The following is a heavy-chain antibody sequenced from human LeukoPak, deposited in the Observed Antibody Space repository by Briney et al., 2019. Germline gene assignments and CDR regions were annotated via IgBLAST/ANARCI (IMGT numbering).Heavy chain of an antibody. CDR1: GASIRSGDYY. CDR2: IYDSGST. CDR3: ARDCSGGSCYGAFDI. Sequence: SQTLSLTCTVSGASIRSGDYYWSWLRQPPGKGLEWIGYIYDSGSTYYNPSLKSRITISVDTSENRFSLKLSSVTATDTAVYYCARDCSGGSCYGAFDIWGQGTMVTVSS. J-gene: IGHJ3*02. D-gene: IGHD2-15*01. V-gene: IGHV4-30-4*01.